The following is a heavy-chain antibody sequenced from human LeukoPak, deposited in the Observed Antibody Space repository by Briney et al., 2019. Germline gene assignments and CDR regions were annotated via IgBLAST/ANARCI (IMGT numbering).Heavy chain of an antibody. D-gene: IGHD2-21*02. V-gene: IGHV1-2*02. CDR1: GYTFTGYY. Sequence: ASVKVSCKASGYTFTGYYMHWVRQAPGQGLEWMGWINPNSGGTSYAQKFQGRVTMTRDTSTSTVYMELRGLRSEDTAVHYCARDHYHKIHSVMVTAPDYWGQGTLVIVSS. CDR2: INPNSGGT. J-gene: IGHJ4*02. CDR3: ARDHYHKIHSVMVTAPDY.